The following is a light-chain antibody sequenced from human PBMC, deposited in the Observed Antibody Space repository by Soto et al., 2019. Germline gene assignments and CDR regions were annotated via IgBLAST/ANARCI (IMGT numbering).Light chain of an antibody. CDR3: QVWDSSSDLRV. Sequence: SYELTQPPSVSVAPGQTARITCAENNIGSKSVHWYQQKPGQAPVLVVYDDFDRPSGIPERLSSSNSGNTATLTISRVEAGDEADYYCQVWDSSSDLRVFGGGTKLTVL. V-gene: IGLV3-21*02. J-gene: IGLJ3*02. CDR1: NIGSKS. CDR2: DDF.